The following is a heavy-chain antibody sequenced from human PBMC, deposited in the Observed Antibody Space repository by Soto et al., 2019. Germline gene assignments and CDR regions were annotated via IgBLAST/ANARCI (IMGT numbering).Heavy chain of an antibody. CDR3: AGSSSWYDVLFHY. J-gene: IGHJ4*02. D-gene: IGHD6-13*01. Sequence: ASVKVSCKASGYTFTSYYMHWVRQAPGQGHEWMGIINPSGGSTSYAQKFQGRVTMTRDTSTSTVYMELCSLRSEDTDVYYCAGSSSWYDVLFHYWGQGTLVTVSS. CDR1: GYTFTSYY. CDR2: INPSGGST. V-gene: IGHV1-46*01.